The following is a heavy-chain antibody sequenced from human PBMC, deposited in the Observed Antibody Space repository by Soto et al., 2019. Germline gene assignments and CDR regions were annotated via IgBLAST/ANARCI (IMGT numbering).Heavy chain of an antibody. V-gene: IGHV4-4*02. D-gene: IGHD2-8*02. J-gene: IGHJ5*02. CDR3: ARHEGWTGPDQ. CDR1: GASIGSGVW. Sequence: LTLTCAVSGASIGSGVWWSWVRQHPGKGLEWIAEIFHDGNTNYSPSLKSRVTISVDKSQNQSSLNVYSVTAADTAVYYCARHEGWTGPDQWGQGTLGTVS. CDR2: IFHDGNT.